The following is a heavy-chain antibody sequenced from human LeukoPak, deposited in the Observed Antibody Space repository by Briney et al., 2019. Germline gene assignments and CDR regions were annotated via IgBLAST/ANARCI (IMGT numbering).Heavy chain of an antibody. Sequence: PGGSLRLSCAASGFTFGIYAMNWVRQAPGKGLEWVSYIGPSGSNIYYADSVKGRFTISRDNAKDSLYLQMNSLRAEDTAVYYCAKEDATWDAFDIWGQGTMVTVSS. CDR3: AKEDATWDAFDI. V-gene: IGHV3-48*01. CDR2: IGPSGSNI. CDR1: GFTFGIYA. J-gene: IGHJ3*02.